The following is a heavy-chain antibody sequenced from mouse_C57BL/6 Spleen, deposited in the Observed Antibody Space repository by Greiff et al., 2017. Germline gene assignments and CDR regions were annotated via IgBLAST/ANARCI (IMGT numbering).Heavy chain of an antibody. V-gene: IGHV5-16*01. CDR1: GFTFSDYY. J-gene: IGHJ1*03. D-gene: IGHD1-1*01. CDR2: INYDGSST. CDR3: ARDLPYYYGSSWGYFDV. Sequence: EVKVVESEGGLVQPGSSMKLSCTASGFTFSDYYMAWVRQVPEKGLEWVANINYDGSSTYYLDSLKSRFIISRDNAKNILYLQMSSLKSEDTATYYCARDLPYYYGSSWGYFDVWGTGTTVTVSS.